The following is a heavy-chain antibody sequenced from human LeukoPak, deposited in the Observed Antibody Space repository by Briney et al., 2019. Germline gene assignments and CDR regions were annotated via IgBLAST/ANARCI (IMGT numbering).Heavy chain of an antibody. J-gene: IGHJ4*02. V-gene: IGHV4-38-2*02. CDR2: IYHSGST. Sequence: SETLSLTCTVSGYSISSAYYWGWIRQPPGRGLEWIGNIYHSGSTYYNPSLKSRVSISVDTSKNQFSLKLSSVTAADTAVYYCARDLRPRHCTTNCYTFDYWGQGTLVTVSS. CDR3: ARDLRPRHCTTNCYTFDY. CDR1: GYSISSAYY. D-gene: IGHD2-8*01.